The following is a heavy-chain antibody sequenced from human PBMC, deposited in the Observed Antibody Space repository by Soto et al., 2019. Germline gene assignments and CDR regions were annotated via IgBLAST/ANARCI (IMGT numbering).Heavy chain of an antibody. CDR1: GYSFTSYW. D-gene: IGHD3-22*01. J-gene: IGHJ6*02. V-gene: IGHV5-10-1*01. CDR2: IDPSDSYT. CDR3: ARHYYYDSSGYSLRGYYYYGMDV. Sequence: PGESLKISCKGSGYSFTSYWISWVRQMPGKGLEWMGRIDPSDSYTNYSPSFQGHVTISADKSISTAYLQWSSLKASDTAMYYCARHYYYDSSGYSLRGYYYYGMDVWGQGTTVTVS.